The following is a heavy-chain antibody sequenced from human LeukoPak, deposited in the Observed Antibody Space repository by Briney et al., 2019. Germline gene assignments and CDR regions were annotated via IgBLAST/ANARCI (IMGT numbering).Heavy chain of an antibody. CDR1: GFTFSSYS. J-gene: IGHJ3*02. CDR3: AREAGYDFHDAFDI. D-gene: IGHD5-12*01. CDR2: ISSSSSYI. V-gene: IGHV3-21*01. Sequence: GGSLRLSCAASGFTFSSYSMNWVRQAPGKGLEWVSSISSSSSYIYYADSVKGRFTISRDNAKNSLYLQMNSLRAEDTAVYYCAREAGYDFHDAFDIWGQGTMVTVSS.